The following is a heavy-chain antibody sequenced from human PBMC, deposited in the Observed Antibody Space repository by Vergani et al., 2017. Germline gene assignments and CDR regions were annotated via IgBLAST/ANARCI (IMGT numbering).Heavy chain of an antibody. CDR3: ARVMYRDEASTGYRLEGMDI. CDR2: IYSTGST. CDR1: GGSVRTSIGYY. D-gene: IGHD3-9*01. Sequence: QVQLPESGPGLVKPSQTLSLSCTVSGGSVRTSIGYYWTWFRQPAGKTLEWIGYIYSTGSTNYNPSLNSRVTMSVDTSKNQFSLKLRSVTAADTAVYFCARVMYRDEASTGYRLEGMDIWGQGTTVTISS. J-gene: IGHJ6*02. V-gene: IGHV4-61*10.